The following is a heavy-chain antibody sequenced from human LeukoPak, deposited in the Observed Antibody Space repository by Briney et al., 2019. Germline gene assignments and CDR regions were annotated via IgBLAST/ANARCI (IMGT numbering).Heavy chain of an antibody. CDR3: AKKGSRIAAAGPYFDY. CDR2: IRKDGSEK. CDR1: GFTFEIYW. D-gene: IGHD6-13*01. J-gene: IGHJ4*02. V-gene: IGHV3-7*02. Sequence: GGSLRLSCAASGFTFEIYWMSWVRQAPGKGLEWVANIRKDGSEKNYVDSVKGRFTISRDNAKNSLYLQMNSLRAEDTAVYYCAKKGSRIAAAGPYFDYWGQGTLVTVSS.